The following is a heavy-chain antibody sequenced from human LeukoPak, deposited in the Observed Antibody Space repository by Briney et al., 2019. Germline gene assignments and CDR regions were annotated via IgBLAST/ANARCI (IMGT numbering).Heavy chain of an antibody. CDR3: ARDWGGGDHPGI. CDR2: IYTSGST. Sequence: SETLSLTCTVSGGSISSSSYYWGWIRQPAGKGLEWIGRIYTSGSTNYNPSLKSRVTMSVDTSKNQFSLKLSSVTAADTAVYYCARDWGGGDHPGIWGQGTMVTVSS. J-gene: IGHJ3*02. CDR1: GGSISSSSYY. V-gene: IGHV4-61*02. D-gene: IGHD2-21*02.